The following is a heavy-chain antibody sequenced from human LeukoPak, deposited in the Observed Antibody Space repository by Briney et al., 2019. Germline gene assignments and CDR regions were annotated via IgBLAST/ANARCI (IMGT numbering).Heavy chain of an antibody. CDR3: AKVYTMIVVVIPFDY. J-gene: IGHJ4*02. Sequence: PGTSLRLSCAASGFTFSDYGLHWVRQAPGKGLEWVALISTDGSNEDYADSVKGRFTISRDNSKNMLYLQMNSLRGDDTAVYYCAKVYTMIVVVIPFDYWGQGTLVTVSS. CDR1: GFTFSDYG. V-gene: IGHV3-30*18. D-gene: IGHD3-22*01. CDR2: ISTDGSNE.